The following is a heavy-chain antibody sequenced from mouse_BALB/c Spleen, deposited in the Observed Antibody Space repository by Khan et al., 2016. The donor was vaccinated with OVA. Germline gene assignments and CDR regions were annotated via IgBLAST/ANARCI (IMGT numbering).Heavy chain of an antibody. CDR1: GYIFTSYW. CDR2: IYPGTDNT. V-gene: IGHV1-76*01. J-gene: IGHJ2*01. D-gene: IGHD3-2*02. CDR3: AREEALYYFDY. Sequence: VQLKQSGGELVRPGASVNLSCKTSGYIFTSYWIHWVRQRSGQGLEWIARIYPGTDNTYYNEKLKDKATLTADKSSSTAYMQLSSLKSEDSVVYFCAREEALYYFDYWGQGTTLTVSS.